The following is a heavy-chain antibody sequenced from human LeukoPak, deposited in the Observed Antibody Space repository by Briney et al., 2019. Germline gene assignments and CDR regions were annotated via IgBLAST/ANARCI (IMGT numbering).Heavy chain of an antibody. CDR1: GFTFSSYS. D-gene: IGHD3-9*01. Sequence: GGSLRLSCAASGFTFSSYSMNWVRQAPGKGLEWVSSISSSSSYIYYADSVKGRFTISRDNAKNSLYLQMNSLRAEDTAVYYCAKDPIPYYDILTGPFDYWGQGTLVTVSS. J-gene: IGHJ4*02. CDR2: ISSSSSYI. V-gene: IGHV3-21*01. CDR3: AKDPIPYYDILTGPFDY.